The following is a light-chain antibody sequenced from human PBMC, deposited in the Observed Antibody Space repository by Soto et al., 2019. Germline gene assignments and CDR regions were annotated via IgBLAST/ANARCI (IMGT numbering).Light chain of an antibody. J-gene: IGLJ2*01. V-gene: IGLV1-40*01. CDR3: QSYDSSLSGSV. Sequence: QSVLTQPPSLSGAPGQRVTISCTGDSSNIGAGYDVDWYQQFPGTAPRLLIYANSNRPSGVPDRFSGSKSGTSASLAITGLQAEDEADYYCQSYDSSLSGSVFGGGTKVTVL. CDR2: ANS. CDR1: SSNIGAGYD.